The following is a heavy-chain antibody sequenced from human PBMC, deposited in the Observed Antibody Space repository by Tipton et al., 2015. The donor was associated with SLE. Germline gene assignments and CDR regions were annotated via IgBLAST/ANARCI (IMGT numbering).Heavy chain of an antibody. D-gene: IGHD1-7*01. J-gene: IGHJ5*02. CDR1: GGSISSGDYY. Sequence: TLSLTCTVSGGSISSGDYYWSWIRQPPGKGLEWIGYIYYSGSTYYNPSLKSRVIISVDTSKNQFSLKLSSVTAADTAVYYCASIAGTTSIWFDPWGQGTLVTVSS. V-gene: IGHV4-30-4*02. CDR2: IYYSGST. CDR3: ASIAGTTSIWFDP.